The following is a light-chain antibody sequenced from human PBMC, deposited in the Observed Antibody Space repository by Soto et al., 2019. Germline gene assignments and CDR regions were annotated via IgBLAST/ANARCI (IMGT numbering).Light chain of an antibody. V-gene: IGKV1-39*01. CDR1: QIISRY. CDR3: QQSLSTPLT. CDR2: AAS. J-gene: IGKJ1*01. Sequence: DIQMTQSPSSLSASVGDRVTITCRASQIISRYLDWYRQKPGRAPELLIYAASSLQSGVPSRFSGSGSGTDYTLTISSLEPEEFATYYWQQSLSTPLTFGQGTKVEIK.